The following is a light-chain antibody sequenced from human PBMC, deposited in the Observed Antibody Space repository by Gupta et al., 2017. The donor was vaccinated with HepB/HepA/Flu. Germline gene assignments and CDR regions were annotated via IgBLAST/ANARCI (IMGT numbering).Light chain of an antibody. V-gene: IGKV1-5*03. J-gene: IGKJ4*01. CDR2: KAS. Sequence: DIQMTQSPSTLSASVGDRVTITCRASQSISSWLAWYQQKPGKAPKLLIYKASRVESGVPSRFSGSGSGTEFTLTISSRQPDDFATYYCQQENSSSCTFGGGTKVEIK. CDR3: QQENSSSCT. CDR1: QSISSW.